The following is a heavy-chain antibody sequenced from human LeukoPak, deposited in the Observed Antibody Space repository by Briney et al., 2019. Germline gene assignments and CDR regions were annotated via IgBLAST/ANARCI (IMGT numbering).Heavy chain of an antibody. Sequence: SETLSLTCTVSGGSISSDNYSWSWIRQPPGKGLEWIGYIYYSGSTYYNPSLKSRVTISVDTSKNQFSLKLSSVTAADTAVYYCARHVNKDSYGYRLGYFDYWGQGTLVTVSS. J-gene: IGHJ4*02. CDR2: IYYSGST. CDR3: ARHVNKDSYGYRLGYFDY. V-gene: IGHV4-30-4*07. CDR1: GGSISSDNYS. D-gene: IGHD5-18*01.